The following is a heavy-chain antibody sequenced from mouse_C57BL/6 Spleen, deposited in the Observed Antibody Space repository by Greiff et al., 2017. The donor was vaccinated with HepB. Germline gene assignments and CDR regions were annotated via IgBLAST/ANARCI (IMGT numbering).Heavy chain of an antibody. Sequence: VQLQQSGPELVKPGASVKISCKASGYAFSSSWMNWVKQRPGKGLEWIGRIYPGDGDTNYNGKFKGKATLTEDKSSSTDYMQLSSLTSEDSAVYFFSSPIYYGYLMDYWGQGTSVTVSS. CDR3: SSPIYYGYLMDY. J-gene: IGHJ4*01. CDR2: IYPGDGDT. CDR1: GYAFSSSW. V-gene: IGHV1-82*01. D-gene: IGHD2-2*01.